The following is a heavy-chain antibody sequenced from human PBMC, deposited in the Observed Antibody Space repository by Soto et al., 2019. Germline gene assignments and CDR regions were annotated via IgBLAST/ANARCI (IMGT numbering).Heavy chain of an antibody. J-gene: IGHJ4*02. Sequence: DVQLLESGGGLVQPGGSLRISCEASGFSFSKYAMVWVRQAPGKGQEWVSGITGSGGTIEHAASVKGRFTISRDNSKNTVYLQMNSLRAEDTAMYYCAKDAVAGDGLWLVSEWGQGTLVTVS. CDR3: AKDAVAGDGLWLVSE. D-gene: IGHD2-15*01. CDR1: GFSFSKYA. CDR2: ITGSGGTI. V-gene: IGHV3-23*01.